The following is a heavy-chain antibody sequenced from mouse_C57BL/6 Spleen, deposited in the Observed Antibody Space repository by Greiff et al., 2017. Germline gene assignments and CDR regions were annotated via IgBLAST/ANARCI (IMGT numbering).Heavy chain of an antibody. D-gene: IGHD1-1*01. J-gene: IGHJ2*01. CDR3: ARSAITTVVATNYFDY. CDR1: GYTFTSYW. V-gene: IGHV1-69*01. CDR2: IDPSDSYT. Sequence: QVQLQQPGAELVMPGASVKLSCKASGYTFTSYWMHWVKQRPGQGLEWIGEIDPSDSYTNYNQKFKGKSTLTVDKSSSTAYMQLSSLTSEDSAVYYCARSAITTVVATNYFDYGGQGTTLTVSS.